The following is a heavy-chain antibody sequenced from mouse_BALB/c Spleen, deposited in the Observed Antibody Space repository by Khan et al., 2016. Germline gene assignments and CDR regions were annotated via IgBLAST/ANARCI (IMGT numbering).Heavy chain of an antibody. CDR1: GFSLTGYG. CDR3: ARGKGYAWFAY. Sequence: QVQLKESGPGLVAPSQSLSITCTVSGFSLTGYGVNWVRQPPGKGLEWLGMIWGDGSTDYNSALKSRLSISKDNSKSQVFFKMNSLQTDDAARYYCARGKGYAWFAYWGQGTLVTVSA. D-gene: IGHD2-2*01. V-gene: IGHV2-6-7*01. CDR2: IWGDGST. J-gene: IGHJ3*01.